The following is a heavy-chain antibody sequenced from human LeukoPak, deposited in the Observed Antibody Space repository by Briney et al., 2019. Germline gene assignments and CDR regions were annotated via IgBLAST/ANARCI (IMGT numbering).Heavy chain of an antibody. CDR3: AKEVIVGVSFDS. D-gene: IGHD1-26*01. CDR1: GFTFSSYA. V-gene: IGHV3-23*01. J-gene: IGHJ4*02. Sequence: GGSLRRSCAAPGFTFSSYAMSWVRQAPGKGLEWVAAISGSGGSTYYADSVKGRFTISRDNSKNTLYLQMNSLRAEDTAVYYCAKEVIVGVSFDSWGQGTLVTVSS. CDR2: ISGSGGST.